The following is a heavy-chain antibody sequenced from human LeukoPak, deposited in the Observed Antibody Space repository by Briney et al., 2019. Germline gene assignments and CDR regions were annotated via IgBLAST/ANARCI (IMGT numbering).Heavy chain of an antibody. CDR2: ISSSGDTI. CDR1: GFTFSNYS. CDR3: ARDAYGDYAHSY. V-gene: IGHV3-48*01. D-gene: IGHD4-17*01. J-gene: IGHJ4*02. Sequence: GGSLRLSCAASGFTFSNYSMNWIRQAPGKGLECISYISSSGDTIYYADSVKGRFTISRDNAKNSLYLQMNSLRAEDTAVYYCARDAYGDYAHSYWGQGTLVTVSS.